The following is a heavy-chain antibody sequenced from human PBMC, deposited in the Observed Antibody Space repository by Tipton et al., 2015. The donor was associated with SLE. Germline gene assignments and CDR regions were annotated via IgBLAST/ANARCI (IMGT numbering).Heavy chain of an antibody. V-gene: IGHV1-69*09. CDR2: IIPILGIA. D-gene: IGHD3-3*01. CDR3: ARAGDFWSGYYY. J-gene: IGHJ4*02. CDR1: GGTFSSYT. Sequence: QLVQSGAEVKKPGSSVKVSCKASGGTFSSYTITWVRQAPGQGLEWMGRIIPILGIANYAQKFQGRVTITADKSTSTAYMKLSSLRSEDTAVYYCARAGDFWSGYYYWGQGTLVTVSS.